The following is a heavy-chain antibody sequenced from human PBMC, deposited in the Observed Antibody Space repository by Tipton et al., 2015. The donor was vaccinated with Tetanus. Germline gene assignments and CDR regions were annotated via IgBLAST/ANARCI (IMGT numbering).Heavy chain of an antibody. D-gene: IGHD3-22*01. CDR1: GGSISSFNYY. CDR3: ARLSSSANDAHAFDI. J-gene: IGHJ3*02. Sequence: TLSLTCTVSGGSISSFNYYWGWIRQPPGKGLEWIGSIYYSGSTYYNPSLRSRVTMSVDTSKIQFALKVSSVTAAGTAVYYCARLSSSANDAHAFDIWGQGTMVTVSS. V-gene: IGHV4-39*01. CDR2: IYYSGST.